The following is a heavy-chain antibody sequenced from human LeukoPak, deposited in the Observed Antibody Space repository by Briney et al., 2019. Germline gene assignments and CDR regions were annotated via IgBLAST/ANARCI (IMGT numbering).Heavy chain of an antibody. CDR1: GYTFTSYG. CDR3: ARQYYDSSGYYVGWFDP. CDR2: ISAYNGNT. V-gene: IGHV1-18*01. Sequence: GASVKVSCKASGYTFTSYGISWVRQAPGQGLEWMGWISAYNGNTNYAQKLQGRVTMTTDTSTSTAYMELRSLRSDDTAVYYCARQYYDSSGYYVGWFDPWGQGTLVTVSS. J-gene: IGHJ5*02. D-gene: IGHD3-22*01.